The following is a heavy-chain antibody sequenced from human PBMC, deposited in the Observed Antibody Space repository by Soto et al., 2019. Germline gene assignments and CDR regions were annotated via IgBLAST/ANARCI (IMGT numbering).Heavy chain of an antibody. CDR1: GGSISSYY. Sequence: SETLSLTCTVSGGSISSYYWSWIRQPAGKGLEWIGRIYTSGSTNYNPSLKSRVTMSVDTSKNQFSLKLSSVTAADTAVYYCARVLVCTSSTCYFPGWFDPWGQGTLVTVSS. J-gene: IGHJ5*02. D-gene: IGHD2-2*01. CDR2: IYTSGST. V-gene: IGHV4-4*07. CDR3: ARVLVCTSSTCYFPGWFDP.